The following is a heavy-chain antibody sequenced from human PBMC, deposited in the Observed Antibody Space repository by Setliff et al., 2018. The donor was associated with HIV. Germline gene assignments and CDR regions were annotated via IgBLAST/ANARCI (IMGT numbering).Heavy chain of an antibody. CDR2: ISSSSTI. CDR3: ARDRVDIVVVVAARGYYYYGMDV. J-gene: IGHJ6*02. D-gene: IGHD2-15*01. CDR1: GFTFSSYS. V-gene: IGHV3-48*01. Sequence: QPGGSLRLSCAASGFTFSSYSMNWVRQAPGKGLEWVSYISSSSTIYYADSVKGRFTISRDNAKNSLYLQMNSLRAEDTAVYCCARDRVDIVVVVAARGYYYYGMDVWGQGTTVTVSS.